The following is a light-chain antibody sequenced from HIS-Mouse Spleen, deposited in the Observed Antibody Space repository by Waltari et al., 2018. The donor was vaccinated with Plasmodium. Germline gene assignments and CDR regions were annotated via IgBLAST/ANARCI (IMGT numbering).Light chain of an antibody. CDR1: SLRSYY. CDR3: NPRDSSGTHGV. Sequence: SSELTQDPAVSVALGQTVRITCQGDSLRSYYASWYQQKPGQAPVLVIYGKNNRPSGIPDRFSGSSSGHTASLTITGAQAEDEADYYCNPRDSSGTHGVFGGGTKLTVL. CDR2: GKN. J-gene: IGLJ2*01. V-gene: IGLV3-19*01.